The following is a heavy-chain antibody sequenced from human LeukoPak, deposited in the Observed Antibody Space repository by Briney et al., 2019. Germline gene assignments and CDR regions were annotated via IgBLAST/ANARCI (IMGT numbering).Heavy chain of an antibody. D-gene: IGHD2-2*01. CDR1: GFTFSSYG. CDR2: IRYDGSNK. V-gene: IGHV3-30*02. J-gene: IGHJ5*02. Sequence: GGSLRLSCAASGFTFSSYGMHWVRQAPGKGLEWVAFIRYDGSNKYYADSVKGRFTISRDNSKNTLYLQMNSLRAEDTAVYYCANTAVVPAATWGQGTLVTVSS. CDR3: ANTAVVPAAT.